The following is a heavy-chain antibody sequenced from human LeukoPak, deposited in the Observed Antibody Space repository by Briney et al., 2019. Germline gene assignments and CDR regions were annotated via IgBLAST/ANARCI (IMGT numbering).Heavy chain of an antibody. CDR2: IKQDGSEK. J-gene: IGHJ4*02. CDR3: ARRQGSYFDTSGYYYG. CDR1: GFTFSSYW. Sequence: GGSLRLSCAASGFTFSSYWMSWVRQAPGKGLEWVANIKQDGSEKYCVDSVKGRFTISRDNAKNSLYLQMNSLRAEDTAVYYCARRQGSYFDTSGYYYGWGQGTLVTVSS. V-gene: IGHV3-7*01. D-gene: IGHD3-22*01.